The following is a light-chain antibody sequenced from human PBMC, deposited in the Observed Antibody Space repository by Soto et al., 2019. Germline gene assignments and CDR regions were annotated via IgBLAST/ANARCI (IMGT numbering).Light chain of an antibody. CDR3: QHYNSYPIT. V-gene: IGKV1-5*03. CDR2: KAS. Sequence: DIQMTQSPSTLSASVGERVTITCRASQSIRDWLAWYQQKPGKAPNLLIYKASNLESGVPSRFGGSGSGTEFTLTISSLQPDDFATYYCQHYNSYPITFCQGTRLEIK. CDR1: QSIRDW. J-gene: IGKJ5*01.